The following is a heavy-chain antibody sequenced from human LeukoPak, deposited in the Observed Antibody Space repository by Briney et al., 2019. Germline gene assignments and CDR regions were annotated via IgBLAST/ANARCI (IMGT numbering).Heavy chain of an antibody. Sequence: GGSLRLSCAASGFTFSSYAMSWVRQAPGKELEWVSAISGSGGSTYYADSVKGRFTTSRDNSKNTLYLQMNSLRAEDTAVYYCAKDPAPLIYSKGKGYFDYWGQGTLVTVSS. J-gene: IGHJ4*02. CDR3: AKDPAPLIYSKGKGYFDY. V-gene: IGHV3-23*01. CDR2: ISGSGGST. D-gene: IGHD4-11*01. CDR1: GFTFSSYA.